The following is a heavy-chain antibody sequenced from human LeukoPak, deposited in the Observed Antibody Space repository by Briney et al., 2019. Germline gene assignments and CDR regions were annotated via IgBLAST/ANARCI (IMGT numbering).Heavy chain of an antibody. CDR3: ARADYDSSGYPEATDAFDI. V-gene: IGHV4-39*07. Sequence: SETLSLTCTVFGGSISSSGYYWGWIRQPPGKGLEWIGNIYYVGSTYYNPSLKSRVTISVDTSKNQFSLKLSSVTAADTAVYYCARADYDSSGYPEATDAFDIWGQGTMVTVSS. J-gene: IGHJ3*02. CDR1: GGSISSSGYY. CDR2: IYYVGST. D-gene: IGHD3-22*01.